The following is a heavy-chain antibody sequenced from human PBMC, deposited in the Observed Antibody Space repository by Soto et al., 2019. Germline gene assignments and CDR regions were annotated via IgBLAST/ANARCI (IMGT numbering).Heavy chain of an antibody. Sequence: GVLRLSCVASGLTFSSYWMTWVRQAPGKGPERVANIHQDGSDKYYVDSVKGRFTISRDNARNSLYLQMNSLRAEDTAVYYCATARRGGVAAYWGQGTLVTVSS. CDR1: GLTFSSYW. V-gene: IGHV3-7*01. CDR2: IHQDGSDK. J-gene: IGHJ4*02. D-gene: IGHD2-8*02. CDR3: ATARRGGVAAY.